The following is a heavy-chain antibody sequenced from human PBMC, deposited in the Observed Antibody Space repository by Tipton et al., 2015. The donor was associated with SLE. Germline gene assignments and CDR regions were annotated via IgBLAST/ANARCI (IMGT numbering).Heavy chain of an antibody. CDR2: INHSGST. V-gene: IGHV4-34*01. Sequence: TLSLTCAVYGGSFSGYYWSWIRQPPGKGLEWIGEINHSGSTNYNPSLKSRVTISVDTSKNQFSLKLSSVTAADTAVYYCARRRGYSSSSSYGMDVWGQGTTVTVSS. CDR1: GGSFSGYY. D-gene: IGHD6-6*01. J-gene: IGHJ6*02. CDR3: ARRRGYSSSSSYGMDV.